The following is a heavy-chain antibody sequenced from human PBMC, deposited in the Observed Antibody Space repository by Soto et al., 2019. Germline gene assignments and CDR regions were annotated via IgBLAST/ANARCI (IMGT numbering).Heavy chain of an antibody. D-gene: IGHD1-1*01. V-gene: IGHV1-18*01. Sequence: QVQLWQSGAEVKKPGASVKVSCKASGYTFTSYGISWVRQAPGQGLEWMGWISGYNGNTNYAQKLQGRVNITTDTATSTAYKELRSLRSDDTAVYYCARGGAGSYYYYYYGMDVWGQRTTVTVSS. CDR2: ISGYNGNT. J-gene: IGHJ6*02. CDR1: GYTFTSYG. CDR3: ARGGAGSYYYYYYGMDV.